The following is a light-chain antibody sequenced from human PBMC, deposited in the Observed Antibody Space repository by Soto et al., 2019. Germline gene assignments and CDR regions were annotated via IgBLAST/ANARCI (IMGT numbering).Light chain of an antibody. CDR1: QSVSRW. CDR2: EAS. CDR3: QQFNSKVWT. V-gene: IGKV1-5*01. J-gene: IGKJ1*01. Sequence: DIQMTQSPSTLSPSVGDTVTITCRASQSVSRWLNWYQQKSGKAPRLLIYEASNLEIGVPSRFSGSGSGTEFILTINSLQPADSATYYCQQFNSKVWTFGQGTKVEI.